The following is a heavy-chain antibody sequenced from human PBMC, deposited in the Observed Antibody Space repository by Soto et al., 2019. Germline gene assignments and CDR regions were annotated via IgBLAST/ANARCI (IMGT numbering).Heavy chain of an antibody. Sequence: PGGSLRLSCAASGFTFRTFAMHWVRQAPGKGLEWVAVISNDGSNKYFLDSVKGRFTVSRDNSNNTLYLQMDSLRAEDTAVYYCARDKKPFNWSPSTLKSYYYGTDVWGQGTTVTVSS. V-gene: IGHV3-30-3*01. CDR3: ARDKKPFNWSPSTLKSYYYGTDV. CDR1: GFTFRTFA. D-gene: IGHD1-1*01. CDR2: ISNDGSNK. J-gene: IGHJ6*02.